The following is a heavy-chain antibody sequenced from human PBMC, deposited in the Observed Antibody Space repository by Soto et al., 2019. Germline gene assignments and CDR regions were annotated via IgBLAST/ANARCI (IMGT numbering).Heavy chain of an antibody. J-gene: IGHJ4*02. CDR3: ARGIPSIVVVPAAISDY. V-gene: IGHV3-33*01. D-gene: IGHD2-2*01. CDR2: IWYDGSNK. Sequence: GGSLRLSCAASGFTFSSYGMHWVRQAPGKGLEWVAVIWYDGSNKYYADSVKGRFTISRDNSKNTLYLQMNSLRAEDTAVYYCARGIPSIVVVPAAISDYWGQGTLVTVSS. CDR1: GFTFSSYG.